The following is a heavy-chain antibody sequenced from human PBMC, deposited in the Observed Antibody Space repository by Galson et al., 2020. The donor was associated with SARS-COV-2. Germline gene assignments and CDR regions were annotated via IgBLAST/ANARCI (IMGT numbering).Heavy chain of an antibody. CDR3: ARDGGAGWALNWFDP. CDR1: GDSVSSNTAA. Sequence: SQPLSLTCAISGDSVSSNTAAWNWIRQSPSRGLEWLGRTYYRSTWHNNYAVSVKSRITINPDTPKNLFTLQLDSVTPEDTAVYYCARDGGAGWALNWFDPWGPGTLVTVSS. J-gene: IGHJ5*02. V-gene: IGHV6-1*01. D-gene: IGHD6-19*01. CDR2: TYYRSTWHN.